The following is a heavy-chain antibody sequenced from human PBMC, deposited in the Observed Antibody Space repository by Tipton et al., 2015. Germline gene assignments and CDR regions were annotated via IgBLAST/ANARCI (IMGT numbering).Heavy chain of an antibody. J-gene: IGHJ4*02. V-gene: IGHV4-38-2*02. CDR2: FFHSGNT. CDR3: ARSRYTVTPDS. CDR1: GASISSGYY. Sequence: TLSLTCTVSGASISSGYYWSWIRQPPGKGLEWIGSFFHSGNTFHNPSLRSRVIISVDTSKNQFSLTVTSVTAADTAVYYCARSRYTVTPDSWGQGTLVTVSS. D-gene: IGHD4-17*01.